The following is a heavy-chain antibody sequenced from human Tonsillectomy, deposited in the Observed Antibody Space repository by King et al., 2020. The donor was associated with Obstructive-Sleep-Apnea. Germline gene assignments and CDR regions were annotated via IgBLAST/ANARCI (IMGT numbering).Heavy chain of an antibody. CDR3: ARDLSW. J-gene: IGHJ4*02. CDR2: ISSSSSTI. CDR1: GFTFSSYN. V-gene: IGHV3-48*04. Sequence: DVQLVESGGGLVHPGGSLRLSCAASGFTFSSYNMNWVRQAPGKGLEWVSYISSSSSTIYYADSVKGRFTISRDNAKNSLFLQMNSRRAEDTAVYYCARDLSWWGQGTLVTGSS.